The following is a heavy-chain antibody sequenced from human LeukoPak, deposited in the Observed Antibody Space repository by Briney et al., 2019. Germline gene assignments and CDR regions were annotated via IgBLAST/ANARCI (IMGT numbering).Heavy chain of an antibody. CDR2: ISGSGGSI. CDR3: AKGGDDFWSGSNKNFDY. Sequence: GGSLRLSRAASGFTFSSYAMSWVRQAPGKGLEWVSVISGSGGSIYHADSVKDRFTISRDNSKNTLYLEMNSLRAEDTAVYYCAKGGDDFWSGSNKNFDYWGQGTLVTVSS. CDR1: GFTFSSYA. J-gene: IGHJ4*02. D-gene: IGHD3-3*01. V-gene: IGHV3-23*01.